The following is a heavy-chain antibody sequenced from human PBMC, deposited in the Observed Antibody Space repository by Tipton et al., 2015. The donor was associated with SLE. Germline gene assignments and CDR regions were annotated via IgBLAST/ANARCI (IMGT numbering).Heavy chain of an antibody. CDR2: INHSGVT. Sequence: TLSLTCAVYGGSFGRFNWNWIRQPPGKGLEWIGEINHSGVTSYNPSLESRVTVSIDRSKNHFSLSLRSVTAADTAVYYCARRSVELAASFDYWGQGSLVTVSS. J-gene: IGHJ4*02. CDR1: GGSFGRFN. V-gene: IGHV4-34*01. CDR3: ARRSVELAASFDY. D-gene: IGHD5-24*01.